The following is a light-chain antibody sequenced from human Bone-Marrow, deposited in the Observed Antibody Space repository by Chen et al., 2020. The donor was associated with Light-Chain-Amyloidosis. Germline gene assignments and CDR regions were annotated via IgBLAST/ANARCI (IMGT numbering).Light chain of an antibody. CDR3: QVWARGSARPR. J-gene: IGLJ3*02. CDR1: NIGATS. CDR2: DDI. V-gene: IGLV3-21*02. Sequence: SSVLTQPSSGSVAPGQRATVACGGNNIGATSVHWYQQTPGQAPLLVVYDDIDRPSGIPERLAGFNSGKTATLNSSRVEAGDQADYYCQVWARGSARPRFGGGTKLSVL.